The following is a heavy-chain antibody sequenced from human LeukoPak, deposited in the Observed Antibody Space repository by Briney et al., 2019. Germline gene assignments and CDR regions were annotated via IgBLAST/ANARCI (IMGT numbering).Heavy chain of an antibody. V-gene: IGHV3-23*01. J-gene: IGHJ4*02. CDR2: ISGSGGST. CDR1: GFTFSSYA. Sequence: GGSLRLSCAASGFTFSSYAMSWVRQAPGKGLEWVSAISGSGGSTYYADSVKGRFTISRDNSKNTLYLQMNSLRAEDTAVYYCAEITYYDFWSGSPLDYWGQGTLVTVSP. CDR3: AEITYYDFWSGSPLDY. D-gene: IGHD3-3*01.